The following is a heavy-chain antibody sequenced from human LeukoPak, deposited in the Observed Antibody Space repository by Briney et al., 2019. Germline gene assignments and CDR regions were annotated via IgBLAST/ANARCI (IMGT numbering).Heavy chain of an antibody. J-gene: IGHJ6*03. D-gene: IGHD6-13*01. CDR3: AKGGIHRGDYYYYMDV. V-gene: IGHV3-9*01. CDR2: INWSGDRT. Sequence: PGGSLRLSCAASGFTFDDYAMHWFRQAPRKGLEWVSGINWSGDRTGYADSVKCRFTISRDNAKKSLYLQMNSLRAEDTALYYCAKGGIHRGDYYYYMDVWGKGTTVTISS. CDR1: GFTFDDYA.